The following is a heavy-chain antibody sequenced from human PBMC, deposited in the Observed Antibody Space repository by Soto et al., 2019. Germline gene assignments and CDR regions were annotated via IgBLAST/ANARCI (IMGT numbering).Heavy chain of an antibody. CDR2: IYWNDDK. J-gene: IGHJ4*02. CDR1: GFSLSTSGVG. D-gene: IGHD6-19*01. V-gene: IGHV2-5*01. CDR3: AQTYSSGPVDY. Sequence: QITLKESGPTLVKPTQTLTLTCTFSGFSLSTSGVGVGWIRQPPGKALEWLALIYWNDDKRYSPSLKSRLTITKDTSKNQVVLTMTNMDPVDTATYYCAQTYSSGPVDYWGQGTLVTVSS.